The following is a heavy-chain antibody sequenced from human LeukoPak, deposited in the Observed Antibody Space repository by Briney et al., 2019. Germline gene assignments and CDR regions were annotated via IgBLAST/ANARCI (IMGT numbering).Heavy chain of an antibody. CDR1: GFTFSSYS. CDR2: ISSSSSTI. CDR3: ARDGRQQLVRGAFDI. D-gene: IGHD6-13*01. J-gene: IGHJ3*02. V-gene: IGHV3-48*01. Sequence: GGSLRLSCAASGFTFSSYSMNWVRQAPGKGLEWVSYISSSSSTIYYADSVKGRFTISRDNAKNSLYLQMNSLRAEDTAVYYCARDGRQQLVRGAFDIWGQGTMVTVSS.